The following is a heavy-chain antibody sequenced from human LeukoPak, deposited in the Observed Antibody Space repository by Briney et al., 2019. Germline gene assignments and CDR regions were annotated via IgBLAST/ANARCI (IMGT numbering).Heavy chain of an antibody. CDR1: GFTFDDYA. CDR3: ARGGYYYGSGSYGPFDY. J-gene: IGHJ4*02. CDR2: ISWNSGSI. D-gene: IGHD3-10*01. Sequence: GGSLRLSCAASGFTFDDYAMHWVRQAPGKGLEWVSGISWNSGSIGYADSVKGRFTISRDNAKNSLYLQMNSLRAEDTALYYCARGGYYYGSGSYGPFDYWGQGTLVTVSS. V-gene: IGHV3-9*01.